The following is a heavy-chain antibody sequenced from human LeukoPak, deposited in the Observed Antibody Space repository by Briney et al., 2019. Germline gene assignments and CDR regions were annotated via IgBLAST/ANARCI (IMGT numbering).Heavy chain of an antibody. Sequence: HPGGSLRLSCAASGFTFSSYAMSWVRQAPGKGLEWVSAISGSGGSTYYADSVKGRFTISRDNSKNTLYLQMNSLRAEDTAVYYCAKDGDTAMVTLDAFDIWGQGTMVTVSS. CDR1: GFTFSSYA. CDR3: AKDGDTAMVTLDAFDI. CDR2: ISGSGGST. D-gene: IGHD5-18*01. J-gene: IGHJ3*02. V-gene: IGHV3-23*01.